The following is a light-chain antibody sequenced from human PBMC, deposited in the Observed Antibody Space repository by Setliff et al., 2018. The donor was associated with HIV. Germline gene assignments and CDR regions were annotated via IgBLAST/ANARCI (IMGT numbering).Light chain of an antibody. CDR2: EVS. CDR3: SSYTSAMTLV. J-gene: IGLJ3*02. Sequence: QSVLTQPASVSGSPGQSITISCTGTGSDVGGYPYVSWYQQHPGKTPKLIIYEVSNRPSGVSNRFSGSTSGNTASLTIAGLQTEDEADYYCSSYTSAMTLVFGGGTKVTV. CDR1: GSDVGGYPY. V-gene: IGLV2-14*03.